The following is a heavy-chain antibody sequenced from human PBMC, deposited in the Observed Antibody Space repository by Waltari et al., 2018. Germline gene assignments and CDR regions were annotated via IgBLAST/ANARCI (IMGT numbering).Heavy chain of an antibody. Sequence: QLQLQESGPGLVKPSETLSLTCSVSGDSITSNRNYWGWIRQPPGQGLEWIGTLSYSGTTYISPSLKSRVTLSRDTSRNQLSLELGSVTATDTAMYYCATYIGASVGTAAFDVWGQGTMVNVSS. V-gene: IGHV4-39*01. J-gene: IGHJ3*01. CDR2: LSYSGTT. CDR1: GDSITSNRNY. CDR3: ATYIGASVGTAAFDV. D-gene: IGHD5-12*01.